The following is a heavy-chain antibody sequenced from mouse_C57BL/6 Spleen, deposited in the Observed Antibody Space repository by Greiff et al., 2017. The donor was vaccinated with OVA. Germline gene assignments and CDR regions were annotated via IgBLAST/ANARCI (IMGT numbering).Heavy chain of an antibody. D-gene: IGHD2-4*01. J-gene: IGHJ4*01. CDR2: IYPGSGST. V-gene: IGHV1-55*01. CDR1: GYTFTSYW. Sequence: VQLQQSGAELVKPGASVKMSCKASGYTFTSYWITWVKQRPGQGLEWIGDIYPGSGSTNYNEKFKSKATLTVDTSSSTAYMQLSSLTSEDSAVYYCAKTYYDYDYYAMDYWGQGTSVTVSS. CDR3: AKTYYDYDYYAMDY.